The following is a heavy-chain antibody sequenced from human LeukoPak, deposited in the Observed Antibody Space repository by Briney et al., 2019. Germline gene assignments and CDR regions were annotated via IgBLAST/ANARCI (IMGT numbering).Heavy chain of an antibody. CDR2: IYTSGST. J-gene: IGHJ6*02. CDR3: VRDSRYGSGWFEDGLDF. Sequence: SETLSLTCTVSGGSISSYYWSWIRQPAGKGLEWIGRIYTSGSTNYNPSLKSRVTMSVDTSKNQFSLKVNSVTAADTAVYYCVRDSRYGSGWFEDGLDFWGQGTTVTVSS. D-gene: IGHD6-13*01. V-gene: IGHV4-4*07. CDR1: GGSISSYY.